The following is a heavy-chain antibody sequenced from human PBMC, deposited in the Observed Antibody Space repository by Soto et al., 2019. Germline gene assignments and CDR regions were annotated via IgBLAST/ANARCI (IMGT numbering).Heavy chain of an antibody. CDR3: ARALYYDFWSGWFDGMDV. J-gene: IGHJ6*02. V-gene: IGHV1-58*01. CDR2: VVATNGAT. D-gene: IGHD3-3*01. Sequence: GASVKVSCKTSGFTFSYSAVLWVRQARGQRLEWIGWVVATNGATNYAQQFRGRVTITADESTSTAYMELSSLRSEDTAVYYCARALYYDFWSGWFDGMDVWGQGTTVTVSS. CDR1: GFTFSYSA.